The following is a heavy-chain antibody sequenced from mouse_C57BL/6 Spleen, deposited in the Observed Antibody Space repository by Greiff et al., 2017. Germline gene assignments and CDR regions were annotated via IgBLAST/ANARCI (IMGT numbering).Heavy chain of an antibody. D-gene: IGHD1-1*01. CDR2: IYPRDGST. CDR1: GYTFTSYD. Sequence: VQGVESGPELVKPGASVKLSCKASGYTFTSYDINWVKQRPGQGLEWIGWIYPRDGSTKYNEKFKGKATLTVDTSSSTAYMELHSLTSEDSAVYFCAPYDYGSSYWYFDVWGTGTTVTVSS. V-gene: IGHV1-85*01. J-gene: IGHJ1*03. CDR3: APYDYGSSYWYFDV.